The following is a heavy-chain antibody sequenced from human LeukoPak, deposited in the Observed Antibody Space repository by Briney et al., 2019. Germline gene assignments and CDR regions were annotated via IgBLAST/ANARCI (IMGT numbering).Heavy chain of an antibody. V-gene: IGHV3-23*01. CDR1: GFTFSSYA. J-gene: IGHJ4*02. CDR3: ARDRVLGCLDF. D-gene: IGHD3-16*01. CDR2: ISGSDGST. Sequence: GGSLRLSCVASGFTFSSYAMTWVRQAPGKGLEWVSAISGSDGSTYYADSVKGRFTISRDNSKNTLYLQMNSLRAEDTAVYYCARDRVLGCLDFWGQGTLVTVSS.